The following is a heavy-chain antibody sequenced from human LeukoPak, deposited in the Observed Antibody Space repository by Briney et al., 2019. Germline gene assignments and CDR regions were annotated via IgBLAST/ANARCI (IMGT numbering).Heavy chain of an antibody. CDR1: GGSISSGGYS. CDR3: ARVAETDYYYYGMDV. V-gene: IGHV4-30-2*01. D-gene: IGHD5-24*01. Sequence: SETLSLTCAVSGGSISSGGYSWSWIRQPPGKGLEWIGYIYHSGSTYYNPSLKSRVIISVDRSKNQFPLKLSSVTAADTAVYYCARVAETDYYYYGMDVWGQGTTVTVSS. CDR2: IYHSGST. J-gene: IGHJ6*02.